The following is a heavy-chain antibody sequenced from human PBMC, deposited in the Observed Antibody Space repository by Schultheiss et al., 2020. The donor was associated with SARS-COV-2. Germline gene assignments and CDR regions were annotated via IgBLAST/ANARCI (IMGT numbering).Heavy chain of an antibody. Sequence: GSLRLSCTVSGGSISSYYWSWIRQPPGKGLEWIGYINYIGSTNYNPSLKSRVTISVDTSKNQFSLKLSSVTAADTAVYYCARDSGRGDAFDIWGQGTMVTVSS. V-gene: IGHV4-59*12. CDR2: INYIGST. D-gene: IGHD3-10*01. J-gene: IGHJ3*02. CDR3: ARDSGRGDAFDI. CDR1: GGSISSYY.